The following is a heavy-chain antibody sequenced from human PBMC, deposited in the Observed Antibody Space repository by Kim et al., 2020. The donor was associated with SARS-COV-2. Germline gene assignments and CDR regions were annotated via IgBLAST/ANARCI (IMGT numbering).Heavy chain of an antibody. Sequence: SVKVSCKASGGTFSRYAISWVRQAPGQGLEWMGGIIPIFGTANYAQKFQGRVTITADESTSTAYMELSSLRSEDTAVYYCAGEIIYGSGSDYYYGMDVWGQGTTVTVSS. CDR1: GGTFSRYA. D-gene: IGHD3-10*01. CDR3: AGEIIYGSGSDYYYGMDV. V-gene: IGHV1-69*13. J-gene: IGHJ6*02. CDR2: IIPIFGTA.